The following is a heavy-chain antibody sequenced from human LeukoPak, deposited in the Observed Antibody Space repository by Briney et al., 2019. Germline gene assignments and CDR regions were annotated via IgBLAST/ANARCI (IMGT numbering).Heavy chain of an antibody. Sequence: GASVKVSCKASGYTFTSYAMHWVRQAPGQRLEWMGWSNAGNGNTKYSQEFQGRVTITRDTSASTAYMELSSLRYDDTAVYYCVRDETIAAAPAYWGQGTLITVSS. CDR3: VRDETIAAAPAY. CDR1: GYTFTSYA. V-gene: IGHV1-3*02. J-gene: IGHJ4*02. D-gene: IGHD5-24*01. CDR2: SNAGNGNT.